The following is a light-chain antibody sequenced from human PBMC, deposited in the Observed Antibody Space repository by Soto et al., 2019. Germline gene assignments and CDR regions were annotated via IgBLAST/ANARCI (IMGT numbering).Light chain of an antibody. CDR2: AAS. CDR3: QQYYSYPLT. Sequence: AIRMTQSPSSFSASTGDRVTISCGASQGFSSYLAWYQQKPGKAPKLLIYAASTLHSRVPSSFSGSGSGTDFTLTISCLQSEDFATYYCQQYYSYPLTFGGGTKVDI. J-gene: IGKJ4*01. CDR1: QGFSSY. V-gene: IGKV1-8*01.